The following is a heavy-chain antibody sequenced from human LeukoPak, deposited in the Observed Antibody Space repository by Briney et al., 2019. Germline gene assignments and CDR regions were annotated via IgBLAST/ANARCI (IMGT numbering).Heavy chain of an antibody. D-gene: IGHD1-26*01. J-gene: IGHJ4*02. CDR3: ASSGSYRFDY. CDR2: ITASGTAM. Sequence: GGSLRLSCAASGFTFSSYSMNWVRQAPGKGLEWVSHITASGTAMFYADSVKGRFTISKDNAKNSLYLQMNSLRDEDTAVYYCASSGSYRFDYWGQGTLVTVSS. CDR1: GFTFSSYS. V-gene: IGHV3-48*02.